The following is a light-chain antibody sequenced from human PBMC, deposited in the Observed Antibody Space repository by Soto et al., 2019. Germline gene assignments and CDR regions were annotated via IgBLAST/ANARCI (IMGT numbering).Light chain of an antibody. V-gene: IGKV1-39*01. CDR3: QQSFTTPS. CDR1: QTVSSY. J-gene: IGKJ5*01. Sequence: DIQMTQSPSSLSASVGDRVNITCRAGQTVSSYLNWYQQKPGTVPKLLIYATSNLQSGVPSRFSGRGFGTDFTLTISSLQPEDFATYYCQQSFTTPSFGQGTRLEI. CDR2: ATS.